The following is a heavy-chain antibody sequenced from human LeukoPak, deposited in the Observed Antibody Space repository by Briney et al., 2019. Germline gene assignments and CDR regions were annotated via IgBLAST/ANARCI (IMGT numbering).Heavy chain of an antibody. J-gene: IGHJ4*02. D-gene: IGHD6-13*01. CDR2: IYYSGST. CDR3: ARTGGAAAGIFDY. CDR1: GGSFSGYY. Sequence: ASETLSLTCAVYGGSFSGYYWSWIRQPPGKGLEWIGYIYYSGSTYYNPSLKSRVTMSVDTSKNQFSLKLSSVTAVDTAVYYCARTGGAAAGIFDYWGQGTLVTVSS. V-gene: IGHV4-34*01.